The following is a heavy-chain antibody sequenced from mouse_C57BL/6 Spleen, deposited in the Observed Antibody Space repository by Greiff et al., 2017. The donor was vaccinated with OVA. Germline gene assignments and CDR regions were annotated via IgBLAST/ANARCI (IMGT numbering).Heavy chain of an antibody. CDR3: ARKDDGYAMDY. D-gene: IGHD2-3*01. J-gene: IGHJ4*01. V-gene: IGHV1-55*01. CDR1: GYTFTSYW. Sequence: QVQLQQPGAELVKPGASVKMSCKASGYTFTSYWITWVKQRPGQGLEWIGDIYPGSGSTNYNEKFKSKATPTVDTSSSTAYMQLSSLTSEDSAVYYCARKDDGYAMDYWGQGTSVTVSS. CDR2: IYPGSGST.